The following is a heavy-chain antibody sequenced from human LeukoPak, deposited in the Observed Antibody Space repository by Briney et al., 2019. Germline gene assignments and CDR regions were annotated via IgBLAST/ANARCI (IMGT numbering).Heavy chain of an antibody. CDR2: INHSGST. J-gene: IGHJ6*03. D-gene: IGHD2-15*01. V-gene: IGHV4-34*01. Sequence: KPSETLSLTCAVYGGSFSGYYWSWIRQPPGKGLEWIGEINHSGSTNCNPSLKSRVTISVDTSKNQFSLKLSSVTAADTAVYYCARSGSCSGGSCYRNYYYYMDVWGKGTTVTVSS. CDR1: GGSFSGYY. CDR3: ARSGSCSGGSCYRNYYYYMDV.